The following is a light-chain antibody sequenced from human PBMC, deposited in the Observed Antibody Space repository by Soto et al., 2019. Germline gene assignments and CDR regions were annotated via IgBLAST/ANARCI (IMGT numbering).Light chain of an antibody. V-gene: IGKV3-20*01. CDR1: QSVSSSY. J-gene: IGKJ1*01. CDR2: GAS. Sequence: EIVLTQSPGTLSLSPGERATLSCRASQSVSSSYLAWYQQKPGQAPRLLIYGASSRATGIPDRFSGSGSGTDFTLTISRLEPEYFAVYYWQQYVSSPLGHGTNAAIK. CDR3: QQYVSSP.